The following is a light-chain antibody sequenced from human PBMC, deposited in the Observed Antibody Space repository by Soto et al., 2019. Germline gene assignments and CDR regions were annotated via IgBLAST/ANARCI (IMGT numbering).Light chain of an antibody. Sequence: QSVLTQPPSVSAAPGQKVTISCSGSSSDIWNNYVSWYQQLPGTAPKLLIYDNNKRPSGIPDRFSGSKSGTSGTLDITGLQTGDEADYYCATWDGSLTGEVFGGWTKLTVL. V-gene: IGLV1-51*01. CDR3: ATWDGSLTGEV. J-gene: IGLJ2*01. CDR1: SSDIWNNY. CDR2: DNN.